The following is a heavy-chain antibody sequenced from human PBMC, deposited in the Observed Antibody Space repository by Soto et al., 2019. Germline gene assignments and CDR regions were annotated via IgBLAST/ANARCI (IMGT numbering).Heavy chain of an antibody. D-gene: IGHD5-18*01. CDR3: AKDIGSTYGYYFDY. CDR2: ISGSAGST. J-gene: IGHJ4*02. CDR1: GFTFSSYA. V-gene: IGHV3-23*01. Sequence: PGGSLRLSCAASGFTFSSYAMSWVRQAPGKGLDWVSSISGSAGSTYYADSVKGRFTISRDNSKNTLYLQMNSLRAGDTAVYYCAKDIGSTYGYYFDYWGQGTLVTVSS.